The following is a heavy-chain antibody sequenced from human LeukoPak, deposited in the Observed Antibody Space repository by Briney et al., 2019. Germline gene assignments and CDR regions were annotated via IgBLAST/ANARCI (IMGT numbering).Heavy chain of an antibody. J-gene: IGHJ5*02. Sequence: KTSETLSLTCTVSGGSISSGNYYWSWIRQPAGKGLEWIGRIYTSGSTNYNPSLKSRVTISVDTSKNQFSLKLSSVTAADTAVYYCARSRDSSGLTPSWFDPWGQGTLVTVSS. D-gene: IGHD3-22*01. CDR1: GGSISSGNYY. CDR3: ARSRDSSGLTPSWFDP. V-gene: IGHV4-61*02. CDR2: IYTSGST.